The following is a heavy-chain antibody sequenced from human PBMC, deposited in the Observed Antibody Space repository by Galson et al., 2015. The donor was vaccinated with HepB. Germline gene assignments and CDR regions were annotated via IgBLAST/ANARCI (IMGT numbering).Heavy chain of an antibody. V-gene: IGHV1-69*13. CDR2: IIPMFGTS. CDR3: ARGVPTVVSPVDFYYFMDV. CDR1: GGTFSSYA. D-gene: IGHD4-23*01. Sequence: SVKVSCKASGGTFSSYAISWVRQAPGQGLELMGGIIPMFGTSNYAQKFQDRVTITAGESATTAYMELSSLRSEDTAVYYCARGVPTVVSPVDFYYFMDVWGKGTTVTVSS. J-gene: IGHJ6*03.